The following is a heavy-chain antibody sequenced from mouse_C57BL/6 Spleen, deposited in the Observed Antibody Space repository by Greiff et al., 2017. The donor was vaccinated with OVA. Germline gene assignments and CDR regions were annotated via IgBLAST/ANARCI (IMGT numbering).Heavy chain of an antibody. D-gene: IGHD1-1*01. CDR2: INPNNGGT. CDR1: GYTFTDYY. V-gene: IGHV1-26*01. J-gene: IGHJ1*03. Sequence: EVQLQQSGPELVKPGASVKISCKASGYTFTDYYMNWVKQSHGKSLEWIGDINPNNGGTSYNQKFKGKATLTVDKSSSTAYMELRSLTSEDSAVYYCARTPSSYWYFDVWGTGTTVTVSS. CDR3: ARTPSSYWYFDV.